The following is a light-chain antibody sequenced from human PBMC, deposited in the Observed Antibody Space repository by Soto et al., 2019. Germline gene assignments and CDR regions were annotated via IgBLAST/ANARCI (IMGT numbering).Light chain of an antibody. Sequence: VLTQSPDTLSLSPGERATLSCRASERISSNFLAWYQQRPGQAPRLLIYGASTRASGIPDRFSGSGSGTDFALTISRLEPEDFGVFYCQQYGTSPFTFGPGTTVEIK. J-gene: IGKJ3*01. CDR1: ERISSNF. CDR3: QQYGTSPFT. CDR2: GAS. V-gene: IGKV3-20*01.